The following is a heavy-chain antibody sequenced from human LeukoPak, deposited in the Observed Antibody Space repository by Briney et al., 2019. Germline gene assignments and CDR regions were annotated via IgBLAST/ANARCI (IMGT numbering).Heavy chain of an antibody. Sequence: PGGSLRLSCVASGLTFSNAWMSWVRQAPGKGLEWVGRIKSKTDGGTTDYAAPVKGRFTISRDDSKNTLYLQMNSLKTEDTAVYYCTTGNYDFWSGYYSNPPAFDYWGQGTLVTVSS. CDR3: TTGNYDFWSGYYSNPPAFDY. CDR2: IKSKTDGGTT. V-gene: IGHV3-15*01. CDR1: GLTFSNAW. J-gene: IGHJ4*02. D-gene: IGHD3-3*01.